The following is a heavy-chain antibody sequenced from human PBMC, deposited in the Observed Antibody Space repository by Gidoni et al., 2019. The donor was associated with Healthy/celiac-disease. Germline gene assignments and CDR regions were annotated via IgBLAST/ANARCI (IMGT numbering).Heavy chain of an antibody. CDR3: ARAWYRKQQPNNKPGDWFDP. CDR2: IWYDGSNK. D-gene: IGHD6-13*01. Sequence: QVQLVESGGGVVQPGRSLRLSCAASGFTFSSSGMHWVRQAPGKGLEWVAVIWYDGSNKYYADSVKGRFTISRDNSKNTLYLQMNSLRAEDTAVYYCARAWYRKQQPNNKPGDWFDPWGQGTLVTVSS. CDR1: GFTFSSSG. J-gene: IGHJ5*02. V-gene: IGHV3-33*01.